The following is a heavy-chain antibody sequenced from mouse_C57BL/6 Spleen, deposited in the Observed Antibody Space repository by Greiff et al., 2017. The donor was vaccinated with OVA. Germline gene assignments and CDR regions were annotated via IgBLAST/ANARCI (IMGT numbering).Heavy chain of an antibody. D-gene: IGHD2-3*01. CDR3: ARHEESDLYEGYSPFAY. V-gene: IGHV1-62-2*01. J-gene: IGHJ3*01. CDR2: IYPGSGSI. Sequence: QVKLLQSGAELVIPGASVTLSCTASGYTFTEYTIHWVKQRSGQGLAWIGWIYPGSGSIKYNEKFKDKATLTADKSSSTVYMELSRLTAEDSAVYVCARHEESDLYEGYSPFAYWGQGTLVTVSA. CDR1: GYTFTEYT.